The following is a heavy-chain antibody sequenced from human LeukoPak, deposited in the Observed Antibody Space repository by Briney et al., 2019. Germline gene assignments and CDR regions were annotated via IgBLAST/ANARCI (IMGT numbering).Heavy chain of an antibody. CDR2: FDPEYGET. Sequence: ASVKVSCKVSGYTLTELSMHWVRQAPGKGLEWMGGFDPEYGETIYAQKFQGRVTMTEDTSTDTAYMEMSSLRSEDTAVYYCATVKWELHNWFVPWGQGTLVTVSS. J-gene: IGHJ5*02. V-gene: IGHV1-24*01. D-gene: IGHD1-26*01. CDR3: ATVKWELHNWFVP. CDR1: GYTLTELS.